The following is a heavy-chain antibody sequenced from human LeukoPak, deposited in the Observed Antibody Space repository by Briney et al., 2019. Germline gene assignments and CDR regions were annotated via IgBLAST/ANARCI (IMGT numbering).Heavy chain of an antibody. V-gene: IGHV3-23*01. Sequence: GGSLRLSCAASGFTFSSYAMSWVRQAPGKGLEWVSHIHYSPGYTYYADSVKGRFTISRDNSKNTLYLQMDSLRAEDTAVYYCAKGYTAAWYDFDCWGQGTLDTVSS. CDR3: AKGYTAAWYDFDC. CDR2: IHYSPGYT. D-gene: IGHD6-13*01. CDR1: GFTFSSYA. J-gene: IGHJ4*02.